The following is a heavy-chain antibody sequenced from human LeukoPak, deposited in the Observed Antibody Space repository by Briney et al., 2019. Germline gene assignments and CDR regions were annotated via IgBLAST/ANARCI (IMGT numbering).Heavy chain of an antibody. CDR2: IYTRGRT. Sequence: SQTLSLTCTVAGGSISSGSYYWSWIRQPAGKGLEWVGRIYTRGRTNYNPSLKSRVTISVDTSKNQFSLKLSSVTAADTAVYYCARPGYGGNLFGYWGQGTLVTVSS. J-gene: IGHJ4*02. CDR3: ARPGYGGNLFGY. V-gene: IGHV4-61*02. CDR1: GGSISSGSYY. D-gene: IGHD4-23*01.